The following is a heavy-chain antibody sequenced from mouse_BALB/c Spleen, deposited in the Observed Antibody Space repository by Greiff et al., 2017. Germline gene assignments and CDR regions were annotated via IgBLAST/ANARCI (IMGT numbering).Heavy chain of an antibody. CDR1: GYTFTSYW. J-gene: IGHJ2*01. D-gene: IGHD1-2*01. V-gene: IGHV1S81*02. CDR3: ASLLRYHDY. CDR2: INPSNGRT. Sequence: QVQLQQPGAELVKPGASVKLSCKASGYTFTSYWMHWVKQRPGQGLEWIGEINPSNGRTNYNEKFKSKATLTVDKSSSTAYMQLSSLTSEDSAVYYCASLLRYHDYWGQGTTLTVSS.